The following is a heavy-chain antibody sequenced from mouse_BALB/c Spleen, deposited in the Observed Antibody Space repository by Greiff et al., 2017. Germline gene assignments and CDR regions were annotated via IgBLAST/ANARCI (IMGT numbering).Heavy chain of an antibody. CDR1: GFTFSDYY. J-gene: IGHJ2*01. Sequence: EVQRVESGGGLVKPGGSLKLSCAASGFTFSDYYMYWVRQTPEKRLEWVATISDGGSYTYYPDSVKGRFTISRDNAKNNLYLQMSSLKSEDTAMYYCARGGATERYYFDDWGQGTTLTVSS. V-gene: IGHV5-4*02. D-gene: IGHD1-1*01. CDR2: ISDGGSYT. CDR3: ARGGATERYYFDD.